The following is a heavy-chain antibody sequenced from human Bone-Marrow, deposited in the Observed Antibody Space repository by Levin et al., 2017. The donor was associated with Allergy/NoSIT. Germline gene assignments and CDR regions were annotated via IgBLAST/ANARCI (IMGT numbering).Heavy chain of an antibody. CDR3: ARGSTSLTELADAFDI. D-gene: IGHD2-2*01. J-gene: IGHJ3*02. CDR1: GYTFTSYG. Sequence: GGSLRLSCKASGYTFTSYGISWVRQAPGQGLEWMGWISAYNGNTNYAQKLQGRVTMTTDTSTSTAYMELRSLRSDDTAVYYCARGSTSLTELADAFDIWGQGTMVTVSS. V-gene: IGHV1-18*01. CDR2: ISAYNGNT.